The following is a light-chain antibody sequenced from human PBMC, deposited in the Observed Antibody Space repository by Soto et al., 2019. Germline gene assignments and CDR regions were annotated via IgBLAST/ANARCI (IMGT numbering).Light chain of an antibody. CDR3: SSYTSSSTLVV. V-gene: IGLV2-14*01. J-gene: IGLJ1*01. CDR1: SSDVGVYNH. CDR2: DVS. Sequence: QSVLTQPASVSGSPGQSITISCTGTSSDVGVYNHVSWYQQHPGKAPKLMIYDVSNRPSGVSNRFSGSKSGNTASLTISGLQPEDEADYYCSSYTSSSTLVVFGTGTKVTVL.